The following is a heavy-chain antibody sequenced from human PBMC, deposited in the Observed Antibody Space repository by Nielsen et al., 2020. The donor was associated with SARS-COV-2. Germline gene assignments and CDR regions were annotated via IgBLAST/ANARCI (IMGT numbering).Heavy chain of an antibody. CDR2: INPSGGST. D-gene: IGHD3-9*01. J-gene: IGHJ4*02. V-gene: IGHV1-46*01. CDR1: GYTFTSYY. CDR3: ARGPVLRYFDHRLAYFDY. Sequence: ASVKVSCKASGYTFTSYYMHWVRQAPGQGLEWMGIINPSGGSTSYAQKFQGRVTMTRNTSISTAYMELSSLRSEDTAVYYCARGPVLRYFDHRLAYFDYWGQGTLVTVSS.